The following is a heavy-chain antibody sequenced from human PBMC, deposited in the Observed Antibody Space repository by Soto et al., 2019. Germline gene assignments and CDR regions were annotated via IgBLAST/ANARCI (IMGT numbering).Heavy chain of an antibody. J-gene: IGHJ6*01. V-gene: IGHV3-30*18. Sequence: QVQLVESGGGVVQPGRSLRLSCAASGFTFSSYGMHWVRQAPGKGLEWVAVISYDGSNKYYADSVKGRFTISRDNSKNTLYLQMNSLRAEDTAVYYCAKDHDYGAYYYYYGMDVW. CDR2: ISYDGSNK. D-gene: IGHD4-17*01. CDR3: AKDHDYGAYYYYYGMDV. CDR1: GFTFSSYG.